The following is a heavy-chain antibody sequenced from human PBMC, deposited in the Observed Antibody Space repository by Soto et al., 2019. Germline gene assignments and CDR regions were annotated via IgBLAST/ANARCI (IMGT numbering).Heavy chain of an antibody. CDR2: IYWDDNK. D-gene: IGHD6-25*01. J-gene: IGHJ4*02. CDR1: GFSLTTSGVG. Sequence: QITLKESGPPLVKPTQTLTLTCTFSGFSLTTSGVGVGWIRQPPGKALEWLALIYWDDNKRYSPSLKSRANITKDNCKNRVVLTMTKMDPEDTGTYYCANRLIQGSGLFDHWGQGTLVTVSS. CDR3: ANRLIQGSGLFDH. V-gene: IGHV2-5*02.